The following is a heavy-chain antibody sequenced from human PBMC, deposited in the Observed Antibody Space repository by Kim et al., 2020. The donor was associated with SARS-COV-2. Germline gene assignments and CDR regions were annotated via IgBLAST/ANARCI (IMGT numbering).Heavy chain of an antibody. D-gene: IGHD5-18*01. CDR1: GFTFSSYA. CDR2: ISYDGSNK. Sequence: LSLTCAASGFTFSSYAMHWVRQAPGKGLEWVAVISYDGSNKYYADSVKGRFTISRDNSKNTLYLQMNSLRAEDTAVCYCARDMSSYGRNFDYWGQGTLVTVSS. J-gene: IGHJ4*02. CDR3: ARDMSSYGRNFDY. V-gene: IGHV3-30-3*01.